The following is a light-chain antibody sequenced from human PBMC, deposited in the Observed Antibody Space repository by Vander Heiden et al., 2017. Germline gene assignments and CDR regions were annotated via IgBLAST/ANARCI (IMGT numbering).Light chain of an antibody. Sequence: DTQMTQSPSSLPASVGDRVTINCRASQGIRNELGWYQQKPGKAPKRLIYAASSLQSGVPSRFSGSGSGTEFTLTISSLQPEDFATYYCLQHNSYPRTFGQGTKVEIK. V-gene: IGKV1-17*01. CDR2: AAS. CDR1: QGIRNE. CDR3: LQHNSYPRT. J-gene: IGKJ1*01.